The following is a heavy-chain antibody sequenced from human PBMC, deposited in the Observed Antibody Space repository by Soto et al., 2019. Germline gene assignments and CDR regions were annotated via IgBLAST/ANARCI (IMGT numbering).Heavy chain of an antibody. V-gene: IGHV3-30-3*01. CDR1: EFDFSNFA. D-gene: IGHD2-8*01. J-gene: IGHJ5*02. CDR3: VGGEWTFALRAQCDP. CDR2: ISYDGDTQ. Sequence: QVQLEESGGGVVQPGRSLRLSCAASEFDFSNFAMHWVRQAPGKGLEWMAVISYDGDTQYYADSAKGRFTISRDNSKNTRYLDVNRLTTEDTAVYDCVGGEWTFALRAQCDPWGEGTLV.